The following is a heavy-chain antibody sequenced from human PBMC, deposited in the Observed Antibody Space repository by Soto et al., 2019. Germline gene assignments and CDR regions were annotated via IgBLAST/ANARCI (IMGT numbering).Heavy chain of an antibody. D-gene: IGHD3-3*01. CDR3: ALHQKVTTSAWFYFDY. V-gene: IGHV4-39*01. CDR1: GSSIIRTSYY. J-gene: IGHJ4*02. CDR2: VYYSGTT. Sequence: SETLSLTCTVSGSSIIRTSYYWGWIRQPPGRGLEWIGSVYYSGTTYYNPSLKSRVTVSVDTSKNQFSLKLSSVTAADTAVYYCALHQKVTTSAWFYFDYWGQVTLVTVSS.